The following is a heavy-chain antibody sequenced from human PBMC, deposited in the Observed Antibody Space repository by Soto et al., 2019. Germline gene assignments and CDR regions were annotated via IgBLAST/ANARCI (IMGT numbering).Heavy chain of an antibody. D-gene: IGHD3-10*01. CDR3: ARHRVGILWFGGGDAFDI. J-gene: IGHJ3*02. CDR2: IYYSGIT. Sequence: SETLSLTCTVSGGSISSSSYYWCGIRQPPGKGLEWIGSIYYSGITYYYPSLKSRVTISVDTSKNQFSLKLSSVTAADTAVYYCARHRVGILWFGGGDAFDIWGQGTMVTVSS. CDR1: GGSISSSSYY. V-gene: IGHV4-39*01.